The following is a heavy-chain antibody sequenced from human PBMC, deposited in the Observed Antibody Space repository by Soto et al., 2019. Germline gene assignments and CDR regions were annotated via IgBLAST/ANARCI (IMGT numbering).Heavy chain of an antibody. Sequence: ASVKVSCKAFGYTVTGYYIHWVRQAPGQGLEWMAYIDPNSGATKYAQKFQGLVTLTRDTSIRTAYMELTSLRSGDTAVYYCARGGGTIFAHLPWGKGTLVTVSS. CDR3: ARGGGTIFAHLP. V-gene: IGHV1-2*04. CDR2: IDPNSGAT. D-gene: IGHD1-1*01. J-gene: IGHJ5*02. CDR1: GYTVTGYY.